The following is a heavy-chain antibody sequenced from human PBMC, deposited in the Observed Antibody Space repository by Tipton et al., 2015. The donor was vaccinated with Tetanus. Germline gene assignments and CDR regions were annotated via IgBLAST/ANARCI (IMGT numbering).Heavy chain of an antibody. V-gene: IGHV4-31*03. D-gene: IGHD2-2*01. CDR2: IYYTGST. CDR3: ASDPALMGNFDY. J-gene: IGHJ4*02. CDR1: GASISSGGYY. Sequence: LRLSCSVSGASISSGGYYWTWIRQHPGKGLEWIGYIYYTGSTYYTPSLKSRVTISVDTSKTQFSLKLSSVTAADTAVYYCASDPALMGNFDYWGQGTLVTVSS.